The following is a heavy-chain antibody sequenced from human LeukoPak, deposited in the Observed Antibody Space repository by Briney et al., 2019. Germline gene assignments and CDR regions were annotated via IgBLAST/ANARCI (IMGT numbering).Heavy chain of an antibody. CDR3: ARENWYSDC. CDR1: GYTFTHYR. D-gene: IGHD1-1*01. J-gene: IGHJ4*02. Sequence: GASVKVSCKASGYTFTHYRLHWVRQAHGQGLEWMGWVNPDSGATNYQQNFQGRVTMTRDTSISTVYMELSRLRSDDTAVYYCARENWYSDCWGQGTLVTVSS. CDR2: VNPDSGAT. V-gene: IGHV1-2*02.